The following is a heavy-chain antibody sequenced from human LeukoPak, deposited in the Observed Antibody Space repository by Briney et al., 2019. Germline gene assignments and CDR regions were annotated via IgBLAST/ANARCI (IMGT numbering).Heavy chain of an antibody. Sequence: ASVKVSCKASGGTFSNYAISWVRQAPGQGLEWMGWISAYNGNTNYAQKLQGRVTMTTDTSTSTAYMELRSLRSDDTAVYYCARDLGLYYYDSSGYFPIDYWGQGTLVTVSS. J-gene: IGHJ4*02. CDR1: GGTFSNYA. D-gene: IGHD3-22*01. CDR2: ISAYNGNT. V-gene: IGHV1-18*01. CDR3: ARDLGLYYYDSSGYFPIDY.